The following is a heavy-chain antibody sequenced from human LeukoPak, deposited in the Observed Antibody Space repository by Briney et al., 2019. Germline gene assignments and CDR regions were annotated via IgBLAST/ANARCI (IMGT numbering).Heavy chain of an antibody. CDR2: INHSGTT. J-gene: IGHJ4*02. Sequence: SETLSLTCAVYGGSFSAYYWSWIRQSPGKGLEWIGEINHSGTTVYNPSLKSRVTLSVDTSKKQFSLKLNSVTAADTAVYYCAIDYMTGTGNAGGYWGQGTLVTVSS. CDR3: AIDYMTGTGNAGGY. V-gene: IGHV4-34*01. D-gene: IGHD3/OR15-3a*01. CDR1: GGSFSAYY.